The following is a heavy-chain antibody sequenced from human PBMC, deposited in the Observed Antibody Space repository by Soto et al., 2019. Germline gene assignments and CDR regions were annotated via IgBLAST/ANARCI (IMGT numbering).Heavy chain of an antibody. D-gene: IGHD3-22*01. CDR3: ASGLDDLRHYDSSCYYLAFDI. Sequence: QVRLLQSGAEVTKPGPSLKASCKASGYTFTSYGTTWVRLAPGQGLEGMDWTTAYNGNTNNTQKLQGRVTMTTDTSTSTAYMELKSLRSDDTAVYYCASGLDDLRHYDSSCYYLAFDIWGQGTMVTVSS. CDR2: TTAYNGNT. J-gene: IGHJ3*02. CDR1: GYTFTSYG. V-gene: IGHV1-18*01.